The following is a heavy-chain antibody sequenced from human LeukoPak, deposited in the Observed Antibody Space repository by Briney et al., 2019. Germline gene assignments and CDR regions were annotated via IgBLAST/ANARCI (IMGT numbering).Heavy chain of an antibody. Sequence: SSVKVSCKASGVTFSSYAISWVRQAPGQGLEWMGRIIPILGIANYAQKFQGRVTITADKSTSTAYMELSSLRSEDTAVYYCAQRYDPAMPRAFDIWGQGTMVTVSS. V-gene: IGHV1-69*04. CDR1: GVTFSSYA. CDR2: IIPILGIA. CDR3: AQRYDPAMPRAFDI. J-gene: IGHJ3*02. D-gene: IGHD2-2*01.